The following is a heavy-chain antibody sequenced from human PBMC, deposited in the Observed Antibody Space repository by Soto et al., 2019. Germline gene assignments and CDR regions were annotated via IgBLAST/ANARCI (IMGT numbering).Heavy chain of an antibody. D-gene: IGHD1-7*01. CDR3: ARGLNWNYSRGLNWFDP. V-gene: IGHV4-59*01. CDR1: GGSISSYY. Sequence: SGTLSLTCTVSGGSISSYYWSWIRQPPGKGLEWIGYIYYSGSTNYNPSLKSRVTISVGTSKNQFSLKLSSVTAADTAVYYCARGLNWNYSRGLNWFDPWGQGTLVTVSS. J-gene: IGHJ5*02. CDR2: IYYSGST.